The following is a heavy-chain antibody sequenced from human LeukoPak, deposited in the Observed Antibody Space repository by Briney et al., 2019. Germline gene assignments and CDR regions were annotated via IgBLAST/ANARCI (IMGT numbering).Heavy chain of an antibody. CDR1: GFTVSSNY. CDR3: ARDPNGDYIGTFDM. CDR2: IYSGGST. V-gene: IGHV3-53*01. D-gene: IGHD4-17*01. Sequence: PGGSLRLSCAASGFTVSSNYMSWVRQAPGKGLEWVSVIYSGGSTYYADSVQGRFAISRDNSNNTLYLQMNSLRVEDTAMYFCARDPNGDYIGTFDMWGRGTMVSVSS. J-gene: IGHJ3*02.